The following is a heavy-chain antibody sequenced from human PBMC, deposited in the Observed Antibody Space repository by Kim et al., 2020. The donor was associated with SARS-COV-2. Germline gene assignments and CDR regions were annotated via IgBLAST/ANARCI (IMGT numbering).Heavy chain of an antibody. Sequence: SETLSLTCTVSGGSISSSSYYWGWIRQPPGKGLEGIGSIYYSGSTYHNPSLKSRVTISADTSKNQFSLKLSSVTAADTAVYYCARSGPPFYFDYWGQGTLVTVSS. V-gene: IGHV4-39*01. CDR3: ARSGPPFYFDY. CDR2: IYYSGST. CDR1: GGSISSSSYY. J-gene: IGHJ4*02. D-gene: IGHD3-10*01.